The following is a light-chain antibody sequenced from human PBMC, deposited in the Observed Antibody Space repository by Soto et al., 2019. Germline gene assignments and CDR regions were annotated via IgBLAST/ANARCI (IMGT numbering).Light chain of an antibody. CDR1: SSDVGGYNF. V-gene: IGLV2-14*03. J-gene: IGLJ2*01. Sequence: QSALTQPASVSGSPGQSITISCTGTSSDVGGYNFVSWYQEHQGKAPKFIIYDVRNRPSGISNRFSVSRSGNTASLTISGLQAEYEADYYCSSYTSSSTVIFGGGTKVTVL. CDR2: DVR. CDR3: SSYTSSSTVI.